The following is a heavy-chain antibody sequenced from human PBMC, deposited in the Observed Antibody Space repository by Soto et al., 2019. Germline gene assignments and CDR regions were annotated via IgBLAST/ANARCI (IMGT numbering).Heavy chain of an antibody. Sequence: GGSLRLSCVASGFIFSNCWMHWVRQAPGMGLVWVSHINSDGSSTTYADSVKGRFTISRDNAKNTLYLQMNSLRAEDTAVYYCAKEGPSSSSWYCDAFDIWGQGTMVTVSS. V-gene: IGHV3-74*01. CDR3: AKEGPSSSSWYCDAFDI. D-gene: IGHD6-13*01. CDR1: GFIFSNCW. CDR2: INSDGSST. J-gene: IGHJ3*02.